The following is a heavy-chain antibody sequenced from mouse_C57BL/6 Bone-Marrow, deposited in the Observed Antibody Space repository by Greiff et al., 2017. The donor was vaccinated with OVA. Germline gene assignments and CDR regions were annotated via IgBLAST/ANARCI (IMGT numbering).Heavy chain of an antibody. J-gene: IGHJ2*01. CDR3: ARAYDGYYFDY. CDR1: GFTFSDYG. V-gene: IGHV5-17*01. D-gene: IGHD2-3*01. Sequence: DVMLVESGGGLVKPGGSLKLSCAASGFTFSDYGMHWVRQAPEKGLEWVAYISSGSSTIYYADTVKGRFTISRDNAKNTLFLQMTSLRSEDTAMYYCARAYDGYYFDYWGQGTTLTVSS. CDR2: ISSGSSTI.